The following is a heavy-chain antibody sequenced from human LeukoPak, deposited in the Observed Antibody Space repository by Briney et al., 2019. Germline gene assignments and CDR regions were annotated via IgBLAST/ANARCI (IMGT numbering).Heavy chain of an antibody. CDR2: IYYSGST. CDR1: GGSISSYY. V-gene: IGHV4-59*08. J-gene: IGHJ4*02. CDR3: ARYTAMVTYFDY. Sequence: PSETLSLTCTVSGGSISSYYWSWIRHPPGKGLEWIGYIYYSGSTNYNPYLKSRVTISVDTSKNQFSLKLSSVTAADTAVYYCARYTAMVTYFDYWGQGTLVTVSS. D-gene: IGHD5-18*01.